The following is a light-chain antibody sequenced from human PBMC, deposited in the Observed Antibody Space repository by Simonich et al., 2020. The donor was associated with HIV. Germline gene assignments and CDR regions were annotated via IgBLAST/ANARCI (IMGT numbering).Light chain of an antibody. CDR1: QSISSY. V-gene: IGKV1-39*01. J-gene: IGKJ2*01. CDR3: QQSYSTPYT. CDR2: AAS. Sequence: DIQMTQSPSSLSASVGDRVTITCRASQSISSYLNWNQQKPGKAPKLLIYAASSLQSGVPSRFSDSGSGTDFTLTISSLQPEDFATYYCQQSYSTPYTFGQGTKLEIK.